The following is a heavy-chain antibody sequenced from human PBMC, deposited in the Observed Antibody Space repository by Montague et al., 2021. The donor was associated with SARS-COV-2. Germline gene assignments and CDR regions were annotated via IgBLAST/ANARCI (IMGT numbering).Heavy chain of an antibody. CDR1: GFSLSTSGVG. J-gene: IGHJ4*02. V-gene: IGHV2-5*02. CDR3: AHRIAVFTGPVFDY. CDR2: XCWXDDK. D-gene: IGHD6-19*01. Sequence: PALVKPTQTLTLICTFSGFSLSTSGVGVGWIRQPPGKALEWLALXCWXDDKRYSPSLKSRLTITKDTSKNQVVLTMTNMDPVDTATYYCAHRIAVFTGPVFDYWGQGTLVTVSS.